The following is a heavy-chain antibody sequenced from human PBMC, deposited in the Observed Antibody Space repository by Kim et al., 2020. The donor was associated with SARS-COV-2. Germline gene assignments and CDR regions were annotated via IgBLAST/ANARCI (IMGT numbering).Heavy chain of an antibody. CDR3: ARERGVMVRGVPPGFFGC. Sequence: GGSLRLSCAASGFTFSSYGMHWVRQAPGKGLEWVAVIWYDGSNKYYADSVKGRFTISRDNSKNTLYLQMNSLRAEDTAVYYCARERGVMVRGVPPGFFGCWGQGTLVTVSS. J-gene: IGHJ4*02. CDR1: GFTFSSYG. CDR2: IWYDGSNK. V-gene: IGHV3-33*01. D-gene: IGHD3-10*01.